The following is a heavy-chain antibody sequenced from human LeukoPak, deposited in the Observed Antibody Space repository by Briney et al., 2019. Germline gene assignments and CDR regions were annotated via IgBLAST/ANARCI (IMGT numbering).Heavy chain of an antibody. CDR2: IGVSGTSR. J-gene: IGHJ2*01. Sequence: GGSLRLSCAASGFTFSSYAVGWVRQPPGKGLEWVSVIGVSGTSRYYADSVKDRFTISRDNSKSTLYLQMNRLRVEDTAVYYCAKEPPGHFDLWGRGTLVTVSS. V-gene: IGHV3-23*01. CDR3: AKEPPGHFDL. CDR1: GFTFSSYA.